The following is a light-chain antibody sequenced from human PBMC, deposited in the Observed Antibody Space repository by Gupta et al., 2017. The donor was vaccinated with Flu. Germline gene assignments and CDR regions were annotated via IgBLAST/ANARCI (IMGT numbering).Light chain of an antibody. CDR2: WAA. V-gene: IGKV4-1*01. CDR3: QQYKSSPPWT. Sequence: IVMTPSPDSLAVSLGERAPINCKSSQSVLYSSNNKNFLAWYQQKEGQPPKLLIYWAATREAGGPDRGRGSGSGTDYTLTISSRQEEDAAVDYCQQYKSSPPWTFGQGTKVEIK. J-gene: IGKJ1*01. CDR1: QSVLYSSNNKNF.